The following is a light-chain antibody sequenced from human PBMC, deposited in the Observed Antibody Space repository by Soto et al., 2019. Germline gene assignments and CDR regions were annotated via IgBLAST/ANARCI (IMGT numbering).Light chain of an antibody. J-gene: IGKJ1*01. V-gene: IGKV3D-20*02. CDR1: QSVSSSF. CDR3: QQRSNWRT. CDR2: GAF. Sequence: EIVLTQSPGTLSLSPGERATLSCRASQSVSSSFLAWYQQKPGQAPRLLIYGAFNRATGIPDRFSGGGSGTDFTLTISSLEPEDFAVYYCQQRSNWRTFGQGTKVDIK.